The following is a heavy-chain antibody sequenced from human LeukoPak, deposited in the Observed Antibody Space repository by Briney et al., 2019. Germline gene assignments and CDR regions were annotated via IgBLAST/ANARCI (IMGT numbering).Heavy chain of an antibody. D-gene: IGHD7-27*01. CDR2: IRSDGSSN. J-gene: IGHJ4*02. Sequence: VGSLRLSCAASGFTFSSHGMHWVRRAPGKGLEWVTFIRSDGSSNYYGDSVKGRFTLSRDNFKNTLSLQMNSLRAEDTAVYYCVRDRDWGFDYWGQGTLVTVSS. CDR1: GFTFSSHG. CDR3: VRDRDWGFDY. V-gene: IGHV3-30*02.